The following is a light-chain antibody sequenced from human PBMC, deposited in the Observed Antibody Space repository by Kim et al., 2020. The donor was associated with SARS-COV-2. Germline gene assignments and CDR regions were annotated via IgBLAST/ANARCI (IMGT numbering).Light chain of an antibody. J-gene: IGLJ1*01. CDR3: AAWDDSLNGYV. CDR1: STNIGGNT. CDR2: SNN. V-gene: IGLV1-44*01. Sequence: QSVLTQSPSASGTPGQRVAISCSGSSTNIGGNTVNWYQQLPGTAPKLLIYSNNQRPSGVPDRFSASTSGTSASLAISGLQSEDEADYYCAAWDDSLNGYVFGTGTKVTVL.